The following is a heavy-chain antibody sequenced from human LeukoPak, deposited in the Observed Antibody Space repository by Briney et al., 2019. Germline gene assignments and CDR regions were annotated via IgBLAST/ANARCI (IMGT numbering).Heavy chain of an antibody. J-gene: IGHJ4*02. CDR2: IYYSGST. Sequence: SETLSLTCTVSGGSISSSSYYWGWIRQPPGKGLEWIGSIYYSGSTYYNPSLKSRVTISVDTSKNQFSLKLNSVTAADTAVYYCASLDTAKSRFDYWGQGTLVTVSS. V-gene: IGHV4-39*01. CDR1: GGSISSSSYY. D-gene: IGHD5-18*01. CDR3: ASLDTAKSRFDY.